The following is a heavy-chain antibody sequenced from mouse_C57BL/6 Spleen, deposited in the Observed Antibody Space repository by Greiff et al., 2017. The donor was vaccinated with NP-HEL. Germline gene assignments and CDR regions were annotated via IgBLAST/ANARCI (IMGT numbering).Heavy chain of an antibody. V-gene: IGHV1-62-2*01. CDR2: FYPGSGSI. Sequence: VQLQQSGAELVKPGASVKLSCKASGYTFTEYTIHWVKQRSGQGLEWIGWFYPGSGSIKYNEKFKDKATLTADKSSSTVYMELSRLTSEDSAVYCCARHEDYYGSTKGYFDVWGTGTTVTVSS. CDR1: GYTFTEYT. D-gene: IGHD1-1*01. CDR3: ARHEDYYGSTKGYFDV. J-gene: IGHJ1*03.